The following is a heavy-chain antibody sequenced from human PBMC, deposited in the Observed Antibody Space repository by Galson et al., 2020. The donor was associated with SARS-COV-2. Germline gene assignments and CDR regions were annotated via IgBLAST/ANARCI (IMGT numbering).Heavy chain of an antibody. CDR1: GFIFSDYA. V-gene: IGHV3-64D*06. CDR2: ISSNGGTS. CDR3: LSYSSTRQNH. D-gene: IGHD2-2*01. Sequence: GGFLRLSCSASGFIFSDYAMHWVRQAPGKGLEYVSAISSNGGTSFYADSVNGRFTMSRDNSKNMFYLQMTALRLEDTGFYYCLSYSSTRQNHWGQGTLVTVSS. J-gene: IGHJ4*02.